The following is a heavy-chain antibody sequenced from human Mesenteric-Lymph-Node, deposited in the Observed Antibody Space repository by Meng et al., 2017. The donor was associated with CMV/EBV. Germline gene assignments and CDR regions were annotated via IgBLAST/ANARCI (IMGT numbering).Heavy chain of an antibody. CDR2: IRYDGGNK. CDR1: GFTFSSYG. V-gene: IGHV3-30*02. D-gene: IGHD2-15*01. Sequence: GGSLRLSCAASGFTFSSYGMHWVRQAPGKGLEWVAFIRYDGGNKYYADSVKGRFTISRDNSKNTLYLQMNSLKTEDTAVYYCTGSYHYDYAMDVWGQGTTVTVSS. CDR3: TGSYHYDYAMDV. J-gene: IGHJ6*02.